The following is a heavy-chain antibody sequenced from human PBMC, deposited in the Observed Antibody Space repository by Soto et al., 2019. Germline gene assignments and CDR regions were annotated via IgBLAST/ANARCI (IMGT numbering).Heavy chain of an antibody. CDR2: INAGNGNT. CDR3: ARAHYDILTGYSLNWFDP. V-gene: IGHV1-3*01. Sequence: ASVKVSCKASGYTFTRYAMHWMRQAPGQRLEWMGWINAGNGNTKYSQKFQGRVTITRDTSASTACMELSSLRSEDTAVYYCARAHYDILTGYSLNWFDPWGQGTLVTVSA. J-gene: IGHJ5*02. D-gene: IGHD3-9*01. CDR1: GYTFTRYA.